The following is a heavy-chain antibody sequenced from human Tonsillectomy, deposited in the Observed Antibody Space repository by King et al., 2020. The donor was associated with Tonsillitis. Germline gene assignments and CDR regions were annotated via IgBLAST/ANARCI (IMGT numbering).Heavy chain of an antibody. D-gene: IGHD3-3*01. V-gene: IGHV5-10-1*03. J-gene: IGHJ4*02. CDR1: GYSFTSFW. Sequence: VQLVQSGAEVKKPGESLRISCKGSGYSFTSFWISWVRQMPGKGLEWMGRIDPSDSYTNYSPSFQGHVTFSADKSISTAYLQWSSLKASDTAIFYCARYITIFGVVYLDYWGQGTLVTVSS. CDR2: IDPSDSYT. CDR3: ARYITIFGVVYLDY.